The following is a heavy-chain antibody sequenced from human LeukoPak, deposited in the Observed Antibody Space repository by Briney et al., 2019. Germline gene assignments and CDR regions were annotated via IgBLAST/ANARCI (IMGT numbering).Heavy chain of an antibody. CDR1: GYTFTGYY. D-gene: IGHD3-10*01. CDR2: MNPNSGNT. V-gene: IGHV1-8*02. J-gene: IGHJ5*02. Sequence: GASVKVSCKASGYTFTGYYMHWVRQATGQGLEWMGWMNPNSGNTGYAQKFQGRVTMTRNTSISTAYMELSSLRSEDTAVYYCARESWTGWTMVRGVIGNWFDPWGQGTLVTVSS. CDR3: ARESWTGWTMVRGVIGNWFDP.